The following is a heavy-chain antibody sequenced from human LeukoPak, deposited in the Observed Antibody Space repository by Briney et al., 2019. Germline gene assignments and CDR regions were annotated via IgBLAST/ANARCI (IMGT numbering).Heavy chain of an antibody. CDR2: ISFDGSRR. Sequence: GGSLRLSCAASGFTFSDSGMHWVRQAPGKGLEWVAIISFDGSRRFYADSVRGRFTVSRDNSKNTLFLQMDSLSADDTAVYYCARDPGLVIAVAGREDFDYWGQGTLVTVSS. CDR1: GFTFSDSG. CDR3: ARDPGLVIAVAGREDFDY. J-gene: IGHJ4*02. D-gene: IGHD6-19*01. V-gene: IGHV3-30*03.